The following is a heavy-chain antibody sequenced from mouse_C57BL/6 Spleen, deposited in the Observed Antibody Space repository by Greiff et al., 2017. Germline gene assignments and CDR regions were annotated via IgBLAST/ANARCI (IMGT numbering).Heavy chain of an antibody. CDR3: ARPLYYGYAMDY. D-gene: IGHD2-1*01. Sequence: QVQLKQSGAELVKPGASVKISCKASGYAFSSYWMNWVKQRPGKGLEWIGQIYPGDGDTNYNGKFKGKATLTADKSSSTAYMQLSSLTSEDSAVYFCARPLYYGYAMDYWGQGTSVTVSA. V-gene: IGHV1-80*01. CDR2: IYPGDGDT. J-gene: IGHJ4*01. CDR1: GYAFSSYW.